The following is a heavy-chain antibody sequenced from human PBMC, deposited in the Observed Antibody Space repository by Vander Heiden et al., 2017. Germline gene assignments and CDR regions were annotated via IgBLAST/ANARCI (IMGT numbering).Heavy chain of an antibody. D-gene: IGHD3-22*01. CDR3: TTIGKWLQVFDY. CDR2: IKSKTDGGTT. CDR1: GFTFSNAW. J-gene: IGHJ4*02. V-gene: IGHV3-15*01. Sequence: EVQLVESGGGLVKPGGSLRLSCAAAGFTFSNAWMSWVRQAPGKGLEWVGRIKSKTDGGTTDYAAPVKGRFTISRDDSKNTLYLQMNSLKTEDTAVYYCTTIGKWLQVFDYWGQGTLVTVSS.